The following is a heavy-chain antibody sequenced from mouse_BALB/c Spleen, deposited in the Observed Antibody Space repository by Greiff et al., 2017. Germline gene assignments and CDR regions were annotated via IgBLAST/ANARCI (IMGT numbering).Heavy chain of an antibody. Sequence: QVQLQQSGPSLVQPSQSLSITCTVSGFSLTSYGVHWVRQSPGKGLEWLGVIWRGGSTDYNAAFISRLSITKDNSKSQVFFKMNSLQADDTAIYYCAKKPGYGNPYAMDYWGQGTSVTVSS. CDR1: GFSLTSYG. V-gene: IGHV2-5-1*01. CDR2: IWRGGST. J-gene: IGHJ4*01. D-gene: IGHD2-10*02. CDR3: AKKPGYGNPYAMDY.